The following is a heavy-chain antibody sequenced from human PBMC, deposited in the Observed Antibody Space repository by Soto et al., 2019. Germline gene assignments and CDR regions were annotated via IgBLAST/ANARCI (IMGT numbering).Heavy chain of an antibody. Sequence: GGSLKLSCAASGFTFSSYWMSWVLQAPGKGLEWVANIKQDGSEKYYVDSVKGRFTISRDNAKNSLYLQMNSLRAEDTAVYYCARDPYCSGGRCYVGSDAFDIWGQGKMVTVSS. V-gene: IGHV3-7*01. CDR3: ARDPYCSGGRCYVGSDAFDI. J-gene: IGHJ3*02. D-gene: IGHD2-15*01. CDR1: GFTFSSYW. CDR2: IKQDGSEK.